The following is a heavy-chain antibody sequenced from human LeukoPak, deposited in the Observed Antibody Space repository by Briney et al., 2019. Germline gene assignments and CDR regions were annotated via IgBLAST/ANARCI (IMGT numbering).Heavy chain of an antibody. V-gene: IGHV3-48*03. D-gene: IGHD5-24*01. CDR1: GFTFNRYE. Sequence: GGSLRLSCGAHGFTFNRYEMTWVRQAPGKGRGWVSYFSGRGNTIYYADSVKGRFTMSRDNAKNSLYLQMNSLRAEDTAVYYCARGDGGYYYGMDVWGGGSTVTASS. J-gene: IGHJ6*01. CDR2: FSGRGNTI. CDR3: ARGDGGYYYGMDV.